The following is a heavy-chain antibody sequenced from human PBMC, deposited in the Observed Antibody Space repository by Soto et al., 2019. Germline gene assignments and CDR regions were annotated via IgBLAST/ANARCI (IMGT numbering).Heavy chain of an antibody. J-gene: IGHJ6*03. Sequence: SGPTLVNPTQTLTLTCTFSGFSLSTSGVGVGWIRQPPGKALEWLALIYWDDDKRYSPSLKSRLTITKDTSKNQVVLTMTNMDPVDTATYYCAHNLPPVRSPTVTTKYYYMDVWGKGTTVTVSS. D-gene: IGHD4-17*01. CDR3: AHNLPPVRSPTVTTKYYYMDV. CDR2: IYWDDDK. V-gene: IGHV2-5*02. CDR1: GFSLSTSGVG.